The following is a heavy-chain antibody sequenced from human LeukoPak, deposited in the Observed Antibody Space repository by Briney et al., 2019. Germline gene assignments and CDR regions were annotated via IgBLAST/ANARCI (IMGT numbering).Heavy chain of an antibody. D-gene: IGHD1-26*01. CDR2: ISGSGGST. V-gene: IGHV3-23*01. Sequence: GGSLRLSCAASGFTFSSYAMSWVRQAPGKGLEWVSAISGSGGSTYYADSVKGRFTISRDNSKNTLYLQMNSLRAEDTAVYYCAILNSGSYGRRFDYWGQGTLVTVSS. CDR1: GFTFSSYA. J-gene: IGHJ4*02. CDR3: AILNSGSYGRRFDY.